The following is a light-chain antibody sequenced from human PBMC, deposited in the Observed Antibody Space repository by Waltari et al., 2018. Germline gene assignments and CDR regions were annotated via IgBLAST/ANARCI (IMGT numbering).Light chain of an antibody. J-gene: IGKJ2*01. Sequence: DIVMTQSPDSLPVPLGERATINCNSSHSFLYSSNNKNYLAWYQQKPGQPPKLLIYWASTRESGVPDRFSGSGSGTDFTLTISSLQAEDVAVYYCQQYYSSPYTFGQGTKLEIK. CDR1: HSFLYSSNNKNY. CDR3: QQYYSSPYT. V-gene: IGKV4-1*01. CDR2: WAS.